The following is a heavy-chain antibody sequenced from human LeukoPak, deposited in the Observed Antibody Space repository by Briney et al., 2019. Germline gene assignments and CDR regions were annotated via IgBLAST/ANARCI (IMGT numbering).Heavy chain of an antibody. D-gene: IGHD1-26*01. Sequence: KSSETLSLTCNVSGGSISTYYWNWVRQPPGKGLEWIGNIYYSGSTNYNPSLKSRVTISVDTSKNQFSLKVSSVTAADTAVYYCASRRVGPFDYWGQGTLVTVSS. CDR2: IYYSGST. CDR1: GGSISTYY. CDR3: ASRRVGPFDY. J-gene: IGHJ4*02. V-gene: IGHV4-59*01.